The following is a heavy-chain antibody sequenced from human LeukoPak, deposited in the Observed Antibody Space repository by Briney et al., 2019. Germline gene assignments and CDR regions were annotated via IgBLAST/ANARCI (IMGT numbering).Heavy chain of an antibody. D-gene: IGHD4-11*01. Sequence: GASVKVSCKASGYTFTSYGISWVRQAPGEGLERMGWISAYNGNTNYAQKLQGRVTMTTDTSTSTAYMELRSLRSDDTAVYYCARTTVRNHNWFDPWGQGTLVTVSS. V-gene: IGHV1-18*01. CDR2: ISAYNGNT. CDR1: GYTFTSYG. J-gene: IGHJ5*02. CDR3: ARTTVRNHNWFDP.